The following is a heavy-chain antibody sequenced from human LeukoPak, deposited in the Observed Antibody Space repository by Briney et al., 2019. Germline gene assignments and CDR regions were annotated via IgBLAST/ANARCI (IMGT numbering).Heavy chain of an antibody. CDR1: GGSFSSYY. V-gene: IGHV4-39*01. D-gene: IGHD6-13*01. CDR2: IYYSGST. CDR3: ASPTRSPIGYSSS. Sequence: SETLSLTCAVYGGSFSSYYWGWIRQPPGKGLEWIGSIYYSGSTYYNPSLKSRVTISVDTSKNQFSLKLSSVTAADTAVYYCASPTRSPIGYSSSWGQGTLVTVSS. J-gene: IGHJ5*02.